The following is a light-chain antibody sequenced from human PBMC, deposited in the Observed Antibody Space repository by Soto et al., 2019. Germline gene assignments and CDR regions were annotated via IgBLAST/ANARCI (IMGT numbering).Light chain of an antibody. V-gene: IGLV3-25*02. CDR1: ALPKQY. CDR3: QSADSRGTYVV. CDR2: KDS. J-gene: IGLJ2*01. Sequence: SYELTQPPSVSVSPGQTARITCSGDALPKQYAYWYQQKPGQAPVLVIYKDSERPSGIPERISGSSSGTTVTLTISGVQAEDEADYYCQSADSRGTYVVFGGGTQLTVL.